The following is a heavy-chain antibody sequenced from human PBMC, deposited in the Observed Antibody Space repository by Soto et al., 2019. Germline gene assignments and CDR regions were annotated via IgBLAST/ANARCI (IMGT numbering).Heavy chain of an antibody. CDR2: IYYSGST. CDR1: GGSISSSSFH. J-gene: IGHJ5*02. Sequence: QLQLQESGPGLVKPSETLSLTCTVSGGSISSSSFHWGWIRQPPGKGLEWIGSIYYSGSTYYSPSLKRRVTTSVDTSKNQFPLKLSSVTAADTAVYYCARRERAAGTDWWFDPWGQGTLVTVSS. D-gene: IGHD6-13*01. CDR3: ARRERAAGTDWWFDP. V-gene: IGHV4-39*01.